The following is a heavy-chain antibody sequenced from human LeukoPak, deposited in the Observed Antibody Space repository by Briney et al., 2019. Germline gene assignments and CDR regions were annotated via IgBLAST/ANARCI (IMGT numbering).Heavy chain of an antibody. D-gene: IGHD4-17*01. CDR1: GYTFTGYY. J-gene: IGHJ5*02. CDR2: INPNSGGT. V-gene: IGHV1-2*02. Sequence: ASVKVSCKASGYTFTGYYMHWVRQAPGQGLEWMGWINPNSGGTNYAQKFQGRVTITRNTSISTAYMELSSLRSEDTAVYYCARAVTTTRDWFDPWGQGTLVTVSS. CDR3: ARAVTTTRDWFDP.